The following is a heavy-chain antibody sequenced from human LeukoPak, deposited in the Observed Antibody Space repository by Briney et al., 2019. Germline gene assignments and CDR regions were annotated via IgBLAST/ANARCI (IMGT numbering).Heavy chain of an antibody. CDR3: ARMGRYYYYGMDV. CDR1: GFSFSSYA. D-gene: IGHD3-16*01. V-gene: IGHV3-20*04. CDR2: INWNGGST. Sequence: GGSLRLSCAASGFSFSSYAMGWVRQAPGKGLEWVSGINWNGGSTGYADSVKGRFTISRDNAKNSLYLQMNSLRAEDTALYYCARMGRYYYYGMDVWGQGTTVTVSS. J-gene: IGHJ6*02.